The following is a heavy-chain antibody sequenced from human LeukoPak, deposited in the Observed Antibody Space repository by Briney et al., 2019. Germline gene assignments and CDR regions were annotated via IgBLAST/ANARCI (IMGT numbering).Heavy chain of an antibody. CDR1: GYTLTELS. V-gene: IGHV1-24*01. J-gene: IGHJ4*02. CDR2: FDPEDGET. D-gene: IGHD3-16*02. Sequence: ASVKVSCKVSGYTLTELSMHCVRQAPGKGREWMGGFDPEDGETIYAQKFEGRVTMTEDTSTDTAYMDLSSLRSEDTAVYYCATTPVWGSYRPFDYWGQGTLVTVSS. CDR3: ATTPVWGSYRPFDY.